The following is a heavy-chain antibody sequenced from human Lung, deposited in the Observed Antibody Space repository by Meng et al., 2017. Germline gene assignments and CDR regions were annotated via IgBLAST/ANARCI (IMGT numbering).Heavy chain of an antibody. CDR3: ARGPTTMAHDFDY. D-gene: IGHD4-11*01. Sequence: HGHRQPFGAGQLKTLETPSLTRVVSVGSLSDSYWSWIRQPTGKGLEWIGELKHSGSTNYNPSLESRATISVDTAQNNLSLKLSSGTAADSAVYYCARGPTTMAHDFDYWGQGTLVTVSS. V-gene: IGHV4-34*01. J-gene: IGHJ4*02. CDR2: LKHSGST. CDR1: VGSLSDSY.